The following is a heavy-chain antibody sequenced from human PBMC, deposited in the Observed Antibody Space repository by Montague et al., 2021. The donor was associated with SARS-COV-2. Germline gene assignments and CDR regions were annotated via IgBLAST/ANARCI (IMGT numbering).Heavy chain of an antibody. CDR2: IYYSGST. CDR1: GGSISSSSYY. D-gene: IGHD2-2*01. CDR3: ARQRIFCSSTSCYDNWFDP. Sequence: SETLSLTCTVSGGSISSSSYYWGWIRQPPGKGLEWIGSIYYSGSTYYNPSFKSRVTISVDTSKNHFSLKLSSATAADTAVYYCARQRIFCSSTSCYDNWFDPWGQGTLVTVSS. J-gene: IGHJ5*02. V-gene: IGHV4-39*01.